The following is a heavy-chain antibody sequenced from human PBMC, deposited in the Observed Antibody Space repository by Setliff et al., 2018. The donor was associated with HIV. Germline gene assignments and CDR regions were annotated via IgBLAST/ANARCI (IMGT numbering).Heavy chain of an antibody. Sequence: SETLSLTCAVSGYSISSGYYWGWIRQPPGKGLEWIGSTHHSGSTYYNPSLNSRVTISVDTSKNHFSRKLRSVTAADTAVYYCARHLLRGYIYIVFDYWGQGTLVTVSS. D-gene: IGHD5-18*01. CDR2: THHSGST. J-gene: IGHJ4*02. CDR1: GYSISSGYY. V-gene: IGHV4-38-2*01. CDR3: ARHLLRGYIYIVFDY.